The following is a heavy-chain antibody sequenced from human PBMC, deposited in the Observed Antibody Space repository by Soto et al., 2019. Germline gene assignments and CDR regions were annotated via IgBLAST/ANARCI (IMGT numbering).Heavy chain of an antibody. CDR3: ARDLAPRELYYYGMDV. Sequence: VGSLRLSCAAPGFTFSSYAMHWVRQAPGKGLEWVAVISYDGSNKYYADSVKGRFTISRDNSKNTLYLQMNSLRAEDTAVYYCARDLAPRELYYYGMDVWGQGTTVTVSS. V-gene: IGHV3-30-3*01. CDR1: GFTFSSYA. J-gene: IGHJ6*02. CDR2: ISYDGSNK. D-gene: IGHD3-10*01.